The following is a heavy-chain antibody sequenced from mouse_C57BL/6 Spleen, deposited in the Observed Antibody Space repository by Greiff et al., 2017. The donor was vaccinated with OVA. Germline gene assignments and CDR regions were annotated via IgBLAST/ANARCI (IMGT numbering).Heavy chain of an antibody. J-gene: IGHJ2*01. CDR1: GYTFTDYE. Sequence: VQGVESGAELVRPGASVTLSCKASGYTFTDYEMHWVKQTPVHGLEWIGAIDPETGGTAYNQKFKGKAILTADKSSSTAYMELRSLTSEDSAVYYCTRRASRLDYWGQGTTLTVSS. CDR2: IDPETGGT. D-gene: IGHD3-3*01. V-gene: IGHV1-15*01. CDR3: TRRASRLDY.